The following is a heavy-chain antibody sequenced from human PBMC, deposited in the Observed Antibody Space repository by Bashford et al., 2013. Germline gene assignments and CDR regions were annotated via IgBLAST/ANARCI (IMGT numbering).Heavy chain of an antibody. CDR1: GGSFSGYY. Sequence: SSETLSLTCAVYGGSFSGYYWSWIRQPPGKGLEWIGEINHSGSTNYNPSLKSRVTISVDTSKNQFSLKLSSVTAADTAVYYCAKLMYSGYHFDYVGPGNPGHRLL. J-gene: IGHJ4*02. D-gene: IGHD5-12*01. CDR2: INHSGST. CDR3: AKLMYSGYHFDY. V-gene: IGHV4-34*01.